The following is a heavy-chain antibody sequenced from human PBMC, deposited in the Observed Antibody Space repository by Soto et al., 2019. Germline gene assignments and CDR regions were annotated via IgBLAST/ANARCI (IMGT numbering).Heavy chain of an antibody. CDR1: GFTFSTYG. Sequence: QVQLVESGGGVVQPGRSLRLSCAASGFTFSTYGMHWVRQAPGKGLEWVAVIWSDGTNKYYADSVKGRFTISRDNSKNTLYLQMNSLRAEDTAVYYCARDYDSRGFYPQTYYFEYWGQGTLVTVSS. D-gene: IGHD3-22*01. CDR3: ARDYDSRGFYPQTYYFEY. J-gene: IGHJ4*02. CDR2: IWSDGTNK. V-gene: IGHV3-33*01.